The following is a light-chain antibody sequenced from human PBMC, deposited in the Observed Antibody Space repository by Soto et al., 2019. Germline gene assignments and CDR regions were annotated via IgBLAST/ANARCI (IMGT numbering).Light chain of an antibody. J-gene: IGLJ3*02. CDR1: SSNIGSHY. Sequence: QSAQTQPPSASGTPGQSLTISCAGSSSNIGSHYVYWYQHLPGTAPKLLIFRDGQRPSGVPDRFFGSKSGTSASLAISGLRSEDEAHYYCAVWDASLTGWVFGGGTKVTVL. CDR3: AVWDASLTGWV. CDR2: RDG. V-gene: IGLV1-47*01.